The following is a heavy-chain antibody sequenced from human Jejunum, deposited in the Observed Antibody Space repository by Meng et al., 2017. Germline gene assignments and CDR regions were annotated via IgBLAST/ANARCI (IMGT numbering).Heavy chain of an antibody. J-gene: IGHJ4*02. D-gene: IGHD1-26*01. V-gene: IGHV3-7*01. Sequence: GGSLRLSCIASGFTSRNYWMGWVRQAPGKGLEWVANINHQAGGKWYVDSVKGRFAISKDHAKNSLFLEMNNLRVEDTAVYFCARGLSEEMSARVGVYFDNWGQGTLVTGAS. CDR3: ARGLSEEMSARVGVYFDN. CDR1: GFTSRNYW. CDR2: INHQAGGK.